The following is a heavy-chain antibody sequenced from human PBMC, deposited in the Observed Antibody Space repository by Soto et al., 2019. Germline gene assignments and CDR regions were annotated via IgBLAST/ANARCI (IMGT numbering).Heavy chain of an antibody. V-gene: IGHV1-3*04. J-gene: IGHJ4*02. D-gene: IGHD1-26*01. CDR2: INTGTGNT. Sequence: QVQLVQSGAEVKKPGASVKVSCKAFEYTFTSYPMHWVRQTPGQRLEWMGRINTGTGNTKYLQRFQGRVSITRDTSANTAYMELSSLRSEDTAVYYCAREDYSDHDYWGQGTLVTVSS. CDR1: EYTFTSYP. CDR3: AREDYSDHDY.